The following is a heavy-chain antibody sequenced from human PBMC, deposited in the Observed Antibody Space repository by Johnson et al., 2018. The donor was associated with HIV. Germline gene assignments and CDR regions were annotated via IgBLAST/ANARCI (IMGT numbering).Heavy chain of an antibody. CDR1: GFTFSSHA. Sequence: QVQLVESGGGLVQHGGSLRLSCAASGFTFSSHAMHWVRQAPGKGPEYVSAISGSGGSTYYEDSVKGRFTISRDNSKNTLYLQMNSLKTEDTAVYYCSVYFGTASDFWGQGTMVTVSS. V-gene: IGHV3-64*04. J-gene: IGHJ3*01. D-gene: IGHD6-25*01. CDR2: ISGSGGST. CDR3: SVYFGTASDF.